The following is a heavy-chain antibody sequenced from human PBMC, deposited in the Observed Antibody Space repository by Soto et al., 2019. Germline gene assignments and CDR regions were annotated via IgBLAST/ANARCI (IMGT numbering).Heavy chain of an antibody. J-gene: IGHJ4*02. CDR3: ARERAQETCDY. Sequence: GGSLILSCAACGFTLSSYWMHWVRQAPGKGLVWVSRINSYGSITKYADSVKGRFTISRDNAKNTLYLQMNSLRAEDTAVYYCARERAQETCDYWGQGTLVAVSS. CDR2: INSYGSIT. CDR1: GFTLSSYW. V-gene: IGHV3-74*01.